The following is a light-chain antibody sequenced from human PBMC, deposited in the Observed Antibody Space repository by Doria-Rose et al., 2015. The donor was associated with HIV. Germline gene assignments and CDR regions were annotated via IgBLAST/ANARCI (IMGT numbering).Light chain of an antibody. J-gene: IGKJ3*01. CDR2: WAS. CDR3: QQYYDTPS. CDR1: QSLLYTSKNY. V-gene: IGKV4-1*01. Sequence: DIRMTQSPGSLGMSLGERATLNCKSNQSLLYTSKNYLAWYQQKPGQPPKLLIYWASTRQSGVPARFSGSGSGTDFTLTISSLGAEDVAVYYCQQYYDTPSFGPGTTVDIK.